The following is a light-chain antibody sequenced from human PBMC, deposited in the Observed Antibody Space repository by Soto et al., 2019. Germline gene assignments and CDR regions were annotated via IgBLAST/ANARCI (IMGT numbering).Light chain of an antibody. CDR3: QQLNTYPIT. Sequence: DIQLTQSPSCLCASVGDRVTITCRASQGISNYLVWYQQRPGKAPKLLIYAASTLQSGVPSRFSGSGSGTEVTLTISSLQPEDFATYYCQQLNTYPITFGLGTRLEIK. J-gene: IGKJ5*01. V-gene: IGKV1-9*01. CDR1: QGISNY. CDR2: AAS.